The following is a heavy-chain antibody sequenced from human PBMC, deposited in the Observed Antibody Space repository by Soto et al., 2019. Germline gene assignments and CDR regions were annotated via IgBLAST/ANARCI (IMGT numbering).Heavy chain of an antibody. D-gene: IGHD5-18*01. V-gene: IGHV4-59*01. Sequence: PSETLSLTCSVSGGSISNYYWNWIRQPPGKRLEWIGYISDSGSTNYNPSLKSRVTISVDTSKNQFSLKLSSVTAADTAVYYCARTWIQLWSGEVKRWFDPWGQGTLVTVSS. J-gene: IGHJ5*02. CDR3: ARTWIQLWSGEVKRWFDP. CDR2: ISDSGST. CDR1: GGSISNYY.